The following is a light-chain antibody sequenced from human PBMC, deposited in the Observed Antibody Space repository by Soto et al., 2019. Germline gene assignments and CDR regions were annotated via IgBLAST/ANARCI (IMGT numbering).Light chain of an antibody. CDR3: AAWDDSLNGLV. J-gene: IGLJ2*01. CDR1: NSDLGDHNY. Sequence: QSALTQPRSVSGSPGQSVTISCTGTNSDLGDHNYVSWYQQHPGKAPKLLIYDVRRRPSGVPDRFSGSKSGTSASLAISGLQSEDEADYSCAAWDDSLNGLVFGGGTKLTVL. CDR2: DVR. V-gene: IGLV2-11*01.